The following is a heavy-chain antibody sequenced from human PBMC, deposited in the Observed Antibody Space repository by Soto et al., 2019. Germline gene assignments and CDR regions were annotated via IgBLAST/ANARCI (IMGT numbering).Heavy chain of an antibody. D-gene: IGHD3-10*01. Sequence: QLQLQESGPGLVKPWETLSLTCTVSGASVSSSTYYWGWVRQPPGKGLEWIGSVYRTGGTYYSPPLKSRVAISVDPSKKHLSLNLESVTAADTAVYFCFNGRYGSFDYWGQGTLVTVSS. CDR2: VYRTGGT. J-gene: IGHJ4*02. CDR3: FNGRYGSFDY. CDR1: GASVSSSTYY. V-gene: IGHV4-39*02.